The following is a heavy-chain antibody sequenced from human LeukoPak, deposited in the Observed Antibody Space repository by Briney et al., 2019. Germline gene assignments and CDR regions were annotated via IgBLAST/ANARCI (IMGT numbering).Heavy chain of an antibody. Sequence: SQTLSLTCAVSGGSISSGGYSWSWIRQPPGKGLEWIGYIYHSGSTYYNPSLKSRITISSDTSENRFSLRLRSVTAADTAVYYCARASQYCSGGRCYPYYFDYWGQGTLVTVSS. CDR2: IYHSGST. J-gene: IGHJ4*02. D-gene: IGHD2-15*01. V-gene: IGHV4-30-2*05. CDR1: GGSISSGGYS. CDR3: ARASQYCSGGRCYPYYFDY.